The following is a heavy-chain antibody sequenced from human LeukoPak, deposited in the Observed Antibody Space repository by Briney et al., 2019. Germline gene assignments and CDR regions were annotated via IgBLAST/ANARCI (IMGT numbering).Heavy chain of an antibody. D-gene: IGHD1-14*01. V-gene: IGHV3-21*01. CDR2: ISSSSSYI. CDR3: ARDLTHSFDY. Sequence: PGRSLRLSCAASGFTFSSYSMNWVRQAPGKGLEWVSSISSSSSYIYYADSVKGRFTISRDNAKNSLYLQMNSLRAEDTAVYYCARDLTHSFDYWGQGTLVTVSS. J-gene: IGHJ4*02. CDR1: GFTFSSYS.